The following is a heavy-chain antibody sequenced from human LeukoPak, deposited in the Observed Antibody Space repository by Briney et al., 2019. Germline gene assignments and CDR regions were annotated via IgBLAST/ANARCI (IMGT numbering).Heavy chain of an antibody. Sequence: PGGSLRLSCAASGFTFSSCAMSWVRQAPGKRLEWVSAISGSGGSTYYADSVKGRFTISRDNSKNTLYLQMNSLRAEDTAVYYCAKDPPMVRGVIMGTPFDYWGQGTLVTVSS. V-gene: IGHV3-23*01. CDR3: AKDPPMVRGVIMGTPFDY. CDR1: GFTFSSCA. D-gene: IGHD3-10*01. J-gene: IGHJ4*02. CDR2: ISGSGGST.